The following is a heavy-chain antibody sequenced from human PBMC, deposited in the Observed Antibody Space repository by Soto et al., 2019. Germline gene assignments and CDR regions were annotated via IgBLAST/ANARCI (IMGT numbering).Heavy chain of an antibody. CDR3: AKDDDYYGSGCYDLDY. J-gene: IGHJ4*02. Sequence: QVQLVESGGGAVQPGGSLRLSCAASGFTFSSYGMHWVRQAPGKGLEWVAVISYDGSNKYYADSVKGRFTISRDNSQHALDLQINSLRAEDTAGYYCAKDDDYYGSGCYDLDYWGQGTLGTVS. V-gene: IGHV3-30*18. CDR2: ISYDGSNK. D-gene: IGHD3-10*01. CDR1: GFTFSSYG.